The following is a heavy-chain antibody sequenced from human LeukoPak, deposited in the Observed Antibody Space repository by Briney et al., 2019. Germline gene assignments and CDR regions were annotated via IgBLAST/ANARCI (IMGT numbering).Heavy chain of an antibody. CDR2: IYSGDSDT. D-gene: IGHD4-23*01. CDR1: GYSFTSYW. CDR3: ARRVIGGGNLHFDY. J-gene: IGHJ4*02. Sequence: GESLKISCKGSGYSFTSYWIGWGRQMPGKGLEWMVIIYSGDSDTRYSPSFQGQVTISADKSISTAYPQWTSQKASDTAMYYCARRVIGGGNLHFDYWGQGTLVTVSS. V-gene: IGHV5-51*01.